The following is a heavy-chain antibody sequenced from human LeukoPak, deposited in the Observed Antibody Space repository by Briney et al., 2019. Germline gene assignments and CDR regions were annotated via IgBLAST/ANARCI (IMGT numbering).Heavy chain of an antibody. V-gene: IGHV1-69*13. D-gene: IGHD3-22*01. CDR3: ARVDYYDSSGYYPVFGP. Sequence: GASVKVSCKASGYTFTSSYMHWVRQAPGQGLEWMGGIIPIFGTANYAQKFQGRVTITADESTSTAYMELSSLRSEDTAVYYCARVDYYDSSGYYPVFGPWGQGTLVTVSS. CDR1: GYTFTSSY. CDR2: IIPIFGTA. J-gene: IGHJ5*02.